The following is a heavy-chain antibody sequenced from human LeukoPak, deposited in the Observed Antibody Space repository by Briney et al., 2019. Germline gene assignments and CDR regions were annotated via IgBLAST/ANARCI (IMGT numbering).Heavy chain of an antibody. V-gene: IGHV3-20*04. J-gene: IGHJ4*02. Sequence: PGGSLRLSCAASGYSFGDNDLSWVRQAPGKGLEWVSTINWDAEYITYADSLRGRFTISRDHAKNSVYLQMDSLRVEDTALYYRARDRMGATGNFDYGGEGTLVTVSS. CDR3: ARDRMGATGNFDY. D-gene: IGHD1-26*01. CDR2: INWDAEYI. CDR1: GYSFGDND.